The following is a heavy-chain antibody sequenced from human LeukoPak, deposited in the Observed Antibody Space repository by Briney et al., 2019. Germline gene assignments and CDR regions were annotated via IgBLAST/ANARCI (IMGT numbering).Heavy chain of an antibody. CDR3: AKALTYYYDSSGYCFDY. D-gene: IGHD3-22*01. V-gene: IGHV3-9*01. J-gene: IGHJ4*02. Sequence: SLRLSCAASGFTFDDYAMHWVRQAPGKGLEWVSGISWNSGSIGYADSVKGRFTISRDNAKNSLYLQMNSLRAEDTALYYCAKALTYYYDSSGYCFDYWGQGTLVTVSS. CDR1: GFTFDDYA. CDR2: ISWNSGSI.